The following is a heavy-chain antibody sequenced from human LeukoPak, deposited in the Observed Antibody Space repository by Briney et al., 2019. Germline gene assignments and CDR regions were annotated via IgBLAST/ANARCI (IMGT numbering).Heavy chain of an antibody. CDR1: GYTFTSYG. J-gene: IGHJ6*03. CDR2: ISAYNGNT. D-gene: IGHD3-10*01. CDR3: ARDGSGSYYNPFGYYYYYYMDV. Sequence: ASVKVSCKASGYTFTSYGISWVRQAPGQGLEWMGWISAYNGNTNYAQKLQGRVTMTTDTSTSTAYMELRSLRSDDTAVYYCARDGSGSYYNPFGYYYYYYMDVWGKGTTVTVSS. V-gene: IGHV1-18*01.